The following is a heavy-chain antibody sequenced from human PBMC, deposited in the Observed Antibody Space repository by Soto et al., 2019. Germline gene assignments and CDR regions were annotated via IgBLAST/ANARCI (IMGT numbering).Heavy chain of an antibody. CDR2: TKNKANSYTT. D-gene: IGHD3-16*01. Sequence: PGGSLRLSCAASGFTFSYRYMDWVRQAPGKGLEWVGRTKNKANSYTTEYAASVKGRFTISRDYSRDSVYLQMNSPKTDDTAVYYCTIEGAYPGPDFDYWGQGTLVTVSS. J-gene: IGHJ4*02. CDR3: TIEGAYPGPDFDY. V-gene: IGHV3-72*01. CDR1: GFTFSYRY.